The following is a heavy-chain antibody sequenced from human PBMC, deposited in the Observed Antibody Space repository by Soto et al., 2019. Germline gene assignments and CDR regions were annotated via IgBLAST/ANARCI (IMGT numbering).Heavy chain of an antibody. D-gene: IGHD3-3*01. Sequence: ASVKVSCKASGYTFTSYTVHWVRQAPGQRLEWMGWINAGNGNTKYSQKFQGRVTITRDTSASTAYMELSSLRSEDTAVYYCARDEVTIFGVVIMGYYGMDVWGQGTTVTVSS. CDR2: INAGNGNT. CDR3: ARDEVTIFGVVIMGYYGMDV. CDR1: GYTFTSYT. J-gene: IGHJ6*02. V-gene: IGHV1-3*01.